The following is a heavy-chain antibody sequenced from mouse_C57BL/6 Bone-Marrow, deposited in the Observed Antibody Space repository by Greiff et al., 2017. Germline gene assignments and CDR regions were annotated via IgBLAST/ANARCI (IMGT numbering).Heavy chain of an antibody. J-gene: IGHJ2*01. CDR2: IYPRSGNT. Sequence: VQLQQPGAELVKPGASVKLSCKASGYTFTSSGISWVKQRTGQGLEWIGEIYPRSGNTYYNEKFKGKATLTADKSSSTAYMELRSLTSEDSAVYFCARKYFDYWGQGTTLTVSS. CDR1: GYTFTSSG. CDR3: ARKYFDY. V-gene: IGHV1-81*01.